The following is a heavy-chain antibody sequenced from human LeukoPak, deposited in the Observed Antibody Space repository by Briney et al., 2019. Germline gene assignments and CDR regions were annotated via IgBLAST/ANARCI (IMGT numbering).Heavy chain of an antibody. D-gene: IGHD3-16*02. CDR2: IRYDGSNK. CDR3: AKDGELSDVFDY. V-gene: IGHV3-30*02. Sequence: GGSLRLSCAASGFTFSSYGMHWVRQAPGKGLEWVAFIRYDGSNKYYADSVKGRLTISRDNSKNTLYLQMNSLRAEDTAVYYCAKDGELSDVFDYWGQGTLVTVSS. J-gene: IGHJ4*02. CDR1: GFTFSSYG.